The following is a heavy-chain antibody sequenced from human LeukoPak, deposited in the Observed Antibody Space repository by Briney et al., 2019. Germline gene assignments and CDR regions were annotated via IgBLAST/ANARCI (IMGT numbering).Heavy chain of an antibody. J-gene: IGHJ5*02. CDR3: ARIASAYCDGGSCYLLGDRFDP. CDR1: GGSSSGYY. CDR2: IDHNGKS. Sequence: SETLSLXCAVYGGSSSGYYWGWIRQPPGKGLEWIGDIDHNGKSNFNPSLKSRVSISLDTSKNQFSLKLNSVAAADSATYYCARIASAYCDGGSCYLLGDRFDPWGQGTLVTVSS. V-gene: IGHV4-34*01. D-gene: IGHD2-21*01.